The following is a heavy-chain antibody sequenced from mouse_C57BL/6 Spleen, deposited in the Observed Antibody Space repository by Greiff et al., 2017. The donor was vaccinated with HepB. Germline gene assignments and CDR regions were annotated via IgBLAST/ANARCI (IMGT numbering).Heavy chain of an antibody. Sequence: EVKLVESGGGLVQPGGSMKLSCVASGFTFSNYWMNWVRQSPEKGLEWVAQIRLKSDNYATHYAESVKGRFTISRDDSKSSVYLQMNNLRAEDTGIYYCTGGFDYGDYFDYWGQGTTLTVSS. CDR3: TGGFDYGDYFDY. CDR1: GFTFSNYW. D-gene: IGHD2-4*01. J-gene: IGHJ2*01. V-gene: IGHV6-3*01. CDR2: IRLKSDNYAT.